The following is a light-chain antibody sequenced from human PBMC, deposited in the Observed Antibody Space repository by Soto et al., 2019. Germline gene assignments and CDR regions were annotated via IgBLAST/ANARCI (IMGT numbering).Light chain of an antibody. CDR1: SSDVGGYNY. CDR3: NSYTSSSTVV. CDR2: EVY. J-gene: IGLJ1*01. Sequence: QSALTQPASVSGSPGQSITISCTGTSSDVGGYNYVSWYQQHPGKAPKLMIYEVYNRPSGASNRFSGSRSGNTASLTISRLQAEDEAEYYCNSYTSSSTVVFGTGTKLTVL. V-gene: IGLV2-14*01.